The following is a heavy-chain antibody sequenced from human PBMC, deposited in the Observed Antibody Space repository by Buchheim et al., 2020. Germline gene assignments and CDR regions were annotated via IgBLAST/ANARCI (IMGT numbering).Heavy chain of an antibody. V-gene: IGHV3-33*01. CDR3: ARGTFGIDY. Sequence: QVHLVESGGGVVQPGRSLRLSCAASGFTFSNYNINWVRQAQGKGLEWVAVIWYDGSKKYYADSVKGRFTISRDNSKNTLFLQMNSLRAEDTAVYYCARGTFGIDYWGQGTL. J-gene: IGHJ4*02. CDR1: GFTFSNYN. CDR2: IWYDGSKK. D-gene: IGHD3-16*01.